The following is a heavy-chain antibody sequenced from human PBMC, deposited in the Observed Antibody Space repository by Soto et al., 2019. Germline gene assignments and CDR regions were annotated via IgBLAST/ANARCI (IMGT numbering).Heavy chain of an antibody. J-gene: IGHJ3*01. CDR2: MYYSGST. V-gene: IGHV4-39*01. CDR3: ARRVTWAFDV. CDR1: GGSISSSTYY. Sequence: QLQLQESGPGLVKPSETLSLTCTVSGGSISSSTYYWGWIRQPPGKGLEWIGSMYYSGSTYYNPSLKSRVTISVDTSNNQCSLKLSSVTAADTAVYYCARRVTWAFDVWGRGTMVTVSS.